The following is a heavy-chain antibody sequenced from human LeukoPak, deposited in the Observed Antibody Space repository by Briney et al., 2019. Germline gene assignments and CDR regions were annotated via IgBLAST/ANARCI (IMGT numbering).Heavy chain of an antibody. CDR2: INWDGAST. CDR3: ARVDSSGYYYVFDY. Sequence: PGGSLRLSCAASGFTFDDYGVSWVRQAPGKGLEWVSGINWDGASTGYADSVKGRFTISRDNAKNSLYLQMNSLRAEDTALYYCARVDSSGYYYVFDYWGQGTLVTVSS. CDR1: GFTFDDYG. D-gene: IGHD3-22*01. V-gene: IGHV3-20*04. J-gene: IGHJ4*02.